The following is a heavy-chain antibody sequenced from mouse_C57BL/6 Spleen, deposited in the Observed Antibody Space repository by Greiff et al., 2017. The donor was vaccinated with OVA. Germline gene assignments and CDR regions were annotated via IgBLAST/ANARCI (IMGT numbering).Heavy chain of an antibody. CDR3: ASPYYSNLFAY. J-gene: IGHJ3*01. Sequence: EVKVEESGPGLVKPSQSLSLTCSVTGYSITSGYYWNWIRQFPGNKLEWMGYISYDGSNNYNPSLKNRISITRDTSKNQFFLKLNSVTTEDTATYYCASPYYSNLFAYWGQGTLVTVSA. CDR1: GYSITSGYY. CDR2: ISYDGSN. D-gene: IGHD2-5*01. V-gene: IGHV3-6*01.